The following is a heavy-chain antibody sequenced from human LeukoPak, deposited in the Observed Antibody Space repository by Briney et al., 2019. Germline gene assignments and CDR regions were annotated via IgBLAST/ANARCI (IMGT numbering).Heavy chain of an antibody. CDR1: GFTFSSYG. V-gene: IGHV3-33*06. CDR2: IWYDGSNK. D-gene: IGHD3-22*01. J-gene: IGHJ4*02. CDR3: AKAPHYYDSSGYLDY. Sequence: AGGSLRLSCATSGFTFSSYGMHWVRQAPGKGLEWVAVIWYDGSNKYYADSVKGRFTISRDNSKNTLYLQMNSLRAEDTAVYYCAKAPHYYDSSGYLDYWGQGTLVTVSS.